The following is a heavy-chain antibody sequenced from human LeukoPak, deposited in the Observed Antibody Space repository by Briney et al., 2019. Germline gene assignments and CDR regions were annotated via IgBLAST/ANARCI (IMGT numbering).Heavy chain of an antibody. D-gene: IGHD2-15*01. CDR3: ARGTDIVVVVAATTSYYFDY. Sequence: PGGSLRLSCAASGFTFSSYWMSWVRQAPGKGLDWVANIKQDGSEKYYVDSVKGRFTISRDNAKNSLYLQMNSLRAEDTAVYYCARGTDIVVVVAATTSYYFDYWGQGTLVTVSS. CDR2: IKQDGSEK. V-gene: IGHV3-7*01. CDR1: GFTFSSYW. J-gene: IGHJ4*02.